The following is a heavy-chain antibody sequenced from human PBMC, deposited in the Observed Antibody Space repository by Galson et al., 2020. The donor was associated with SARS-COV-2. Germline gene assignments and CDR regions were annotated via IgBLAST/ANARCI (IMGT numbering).Heavy chain of an antibody. J-gene: IGHJ4*02. Sequence: GESLKISCAASGFTFSDHGMHWVRQAPGKGLEWVGVIWYDGSNKKYADSVKGRFTISRDNFKNTLYLQMNSLRVEDTAVYYCASLSTNMADDDYWGQGTLVTVSS. D-gene: IGHD3-10*01. CDR3: ASLSTNMADDDY. CDR2: IWYDGSNK. CDR1: GFTFSDHG. V-gene: IGHV3-33*01.